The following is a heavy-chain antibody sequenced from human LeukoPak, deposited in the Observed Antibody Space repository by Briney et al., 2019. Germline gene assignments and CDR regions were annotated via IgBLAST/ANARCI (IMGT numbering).Heavy chain of an antibody. Sequence: SETLSLTCTVSGGSISSGDYYWSWIRQPPGTGLEWIGYIYYSGSTYYNPSLKSRVTISVDTSKNQFSLKLSSVTAADTAVYYCARDRTYGSGSYKYYYGMDVWGQGITVTVSS. CDR2: IYYSGST. CDR3: ARDRTYGSGSYKYYYGMDV. CDR1: GGSISSGDYY. D-gene: IGHD3-10*01. J-gene: IGHJ6*02. V-gene: IGHV4-30-4*01.